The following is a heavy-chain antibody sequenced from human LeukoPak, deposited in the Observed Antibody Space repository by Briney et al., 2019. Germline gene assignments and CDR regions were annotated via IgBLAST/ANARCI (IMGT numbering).Heavy chain of an antibody. CDR1: GYTFTGYY. J-gene: IGHJ2*01. CDR2: INPNSGGT. V-gene: IGHV1-2*02. Sequence: ASVKVSCKASGYTFTGYYMHWVRQAPGQGPEWMGWINPNSGGTNYAQKFQGRVTMTRDTSISTAYMELSRLRSDDTAVYYCARNCSSTSCPGWYFDLWGRGTLVTVSS. D-gene: IGHD2-2*01. CDR3: ARNCSSTSCPGWYFDL.